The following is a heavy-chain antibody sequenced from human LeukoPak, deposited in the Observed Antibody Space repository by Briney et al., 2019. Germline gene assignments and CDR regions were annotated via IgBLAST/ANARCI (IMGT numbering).Heavy chain of an antibody. CDR3: ARQFILTGYYSYYYYYGMDV. CDR2: IYTSGST. CDR1: VGSISSGSDY. Sequence: PSQTLSLTCTVSVGSISSGSDYGSWIRQPAGKGLEWIGRIYTSGSTNYNPSLTSRVTISVDTSKNQFSLKLSSVTAADTAVYYCARQFILTGYYSYYYYYGMDVWGQGTTVTVSS. D-gene: IGHD3-9*01. J-gene: IGHJ6*02. V-gene: IGHV4-61*02.